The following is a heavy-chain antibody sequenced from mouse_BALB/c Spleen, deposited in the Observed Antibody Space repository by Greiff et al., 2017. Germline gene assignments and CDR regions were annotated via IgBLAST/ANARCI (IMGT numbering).Heavy chain of an antibody. J-gene: IGHJ4*01. D-gene: IGHD1-1*01. V-gene: IGHV5-4*02. CDR3: AREGYYYGSYYYAMDY. CDR2: ISDGGSYT. Sequence: EVQLVESGGDLVKPGGSLKLSCAASGFTFSDYYMYWVRQTPEKRLEWVATISDGGSYTYYPDSVKGRFTISRDNAKNNLYLQMSSLKSEDTAMYYCAREGYYYGSYYYAMDYWGQGTSVTVSS. CDR1: GFTFSDYY.